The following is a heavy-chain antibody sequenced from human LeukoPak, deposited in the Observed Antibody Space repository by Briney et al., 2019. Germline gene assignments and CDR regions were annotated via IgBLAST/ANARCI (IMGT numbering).Heavy chain of an antibody. CDR3: AKVMLGTVALDC. Sequence: PGGSLRLSCAASGFTFSTYAMHWVRQAPGKGLEWVAVISYEGSNKYYAGSVKGRFTFSRDNSKNTLFLQMNSLRAEDTAVYYCAKVMLGTVALDCWGQGTLVTVSS. V-gene: IGHV3-30*04. CDR2: ISYEGSNK. CDR1: GFTFSTYA. J-gene: IGHJ4*02. D-gene: IGHD4-23*01.